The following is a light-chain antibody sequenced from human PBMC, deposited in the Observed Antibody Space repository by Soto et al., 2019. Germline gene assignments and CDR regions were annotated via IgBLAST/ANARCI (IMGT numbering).Light chain of an antibody. CDR1: QSVLYSSNSKNY. CDR3: QQYYTIPIT. J-gene: IGKJ5*01. Sequence: DIVMTQSPDSLAVSLGERATINCKSSQSVLYSSNSKNYLAWHQQKPGQPPKLLISWASTRESVVPDRFSGSGSGTDFTLTITSLQAEDVAVYYCQQYYTIPITFGQGTRLEIK. CDR2: WAS. V-gene: IGKV4-1*01.